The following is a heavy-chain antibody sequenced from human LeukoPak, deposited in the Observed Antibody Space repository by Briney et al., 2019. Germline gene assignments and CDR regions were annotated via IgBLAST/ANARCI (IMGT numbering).Heavy chain of an antibody. V-gene: IGHV3-53*01. Sequence: GGSLRLSCAASGFTDSSNYMSWVRQAPGKGLEWVSVIYSGGSTYYADSVKGRFTISRDNSKNTLYLQMNSLRAEDTAVYYCARRDYYYYYMDVWGKGTTVTVSS. CDR1: GFTDSSNY. CDR3: ARRDYYYYYMDV. CDR2: IYSGGST. J-gene: IGHJ6*03.